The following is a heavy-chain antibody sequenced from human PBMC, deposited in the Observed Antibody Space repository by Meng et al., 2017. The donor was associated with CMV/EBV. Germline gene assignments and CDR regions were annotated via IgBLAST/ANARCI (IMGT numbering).Heavy chain of an antibody. J-gene: IGHJ4*02. CDR3: ARGGVEMATIGYYFDY. Sequence: QVPLQQWGAGLLKPSETLSLTCAVYGGSFSGYYWSWIRQPPGKGLEWIGEINHSGSTNYNPSLKSRVTISVDTSKNQFSLKLSSVTAADTAVYYCARGGVEMATIGYYFDYWGQGTLVSVSS. V-gene: IGHV4-34*01. CDR2: INHSGST. D-gene: IGHD5-24*01. CDR1: GGSFSGYY.